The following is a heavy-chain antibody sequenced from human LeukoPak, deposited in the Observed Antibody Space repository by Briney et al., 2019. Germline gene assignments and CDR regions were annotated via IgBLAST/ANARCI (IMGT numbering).Heavy chain of an antibody. Sequence: PSETLSLTCAVYGGSFSGYYWSWIRQPPGKGLEWIGEINHSGSTNYNPSLKSRVTISVDTSKNQFSLKLSSVTAADTAVYYCARVGRNYYGSGSYYGHNWFDPWGQGTLVTVSS. CDR1: GGSFSGYY. V-gene: IGHV4-34*01. CDR2: INHSGST. J-gene: IGHJ5*02. CDR3: ARVGRNYYGSGSYYGHNWFDP. D-gene: IGHD3-10*01.